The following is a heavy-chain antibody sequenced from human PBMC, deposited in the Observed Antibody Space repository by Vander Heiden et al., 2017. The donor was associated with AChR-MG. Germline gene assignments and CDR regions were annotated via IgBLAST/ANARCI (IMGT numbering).Heavy chain of an antibody. Sequence: EVQLLESGGGLVQPGGSLRLSCPAPGFTFRRYAMGWVRQAPGKGLEWVSTISGSGGSTNYADSVKGRFTISRDKSKNTLYLHMNSLRVEDTAVYYCAKEGRYCTSSSCYQYFDYWGQGTLVTVSS. V-gene: IGHV3-23*01. J-gene: IGHJ4*02. CDR3: AKEGRYCTSSSCYQYFDY. D-gene: IGHD2-2*01. CDR2: ISGSGGST. CDR1: GFTFRRYA.